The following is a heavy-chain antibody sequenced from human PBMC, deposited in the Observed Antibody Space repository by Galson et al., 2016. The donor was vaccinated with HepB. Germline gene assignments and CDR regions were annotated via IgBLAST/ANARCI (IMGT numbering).Heavy chain of an antibody. D-gene: IGHD3-22*01. V-gene: IGHV5-51*01. CDR1: GYSFTDYW. CDR3: ARSRSGFFDSFEV. CDR2: IYPGDSEV. J-gene: IGHJ3*01. Sequence: QSGAEVKKPGESLKISCKASGYSFTDYWITWVRQMPGKGLEWMGVIYPGDSEVRYSLSFQGQVTISADKSITTAYLQWSSLKASDTAMYYCARSRSGFFDSFEVWGQGTMATVSS.